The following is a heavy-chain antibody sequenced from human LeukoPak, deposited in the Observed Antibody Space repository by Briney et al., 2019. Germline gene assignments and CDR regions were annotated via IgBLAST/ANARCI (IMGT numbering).Heavy chain of an antibody. V-gene: IGHV5-51*01. CDR2: IYPGDSDT. CDR3: AREIYGSGRYDAFDI. Sequence: GESLKISCKGSGYSFTSYWIGWVRQKPGKGLEWMGIIYPGDSDTRYSPSFQGQVTISADKSISTAYLQWSSLKASDTAMYYCAREIYGSGRYDAFDIWGQGTMVTVSS. D-gene: IGHD3-10*01. J-gene: IGHJ3*02. CDR1: GYSFTSYW.